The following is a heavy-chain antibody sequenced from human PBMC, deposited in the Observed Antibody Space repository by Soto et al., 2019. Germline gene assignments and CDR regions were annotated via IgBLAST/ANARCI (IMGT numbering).Heavy chain of an antibody. V-gene: IGHV3-11*01. CDR3: ARDAVRGAHYYMDV. CDR1: GFTFSDYY. Sequence: GGSLRLSCAASGFTFSDYYMSWIRQAPGKGVEWVSYISGSGGTIYYADSVKGRFTISRDNAKNSLYLQMNSLRAEDTAVYYCARDAVRGAHYYMDVWGKGTTVTVSS. J-gene: IGHJ6*03. D-gene: IGHD3-10*01. CDR2: ISGSGGTI.